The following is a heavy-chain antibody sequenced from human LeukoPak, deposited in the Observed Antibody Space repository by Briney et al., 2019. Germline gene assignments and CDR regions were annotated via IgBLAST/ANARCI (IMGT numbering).Heavy chain of an antibody. Sequence: AGGSLRLSCAASGFTFSSYGMHWVRQAPGKGLEWVAVISYDGSNKYYADSVKGRFTISRDNSKNTLYLQMNSLRAEDTAVYYCAKDRAIWFGELSYYLDYWGQGTVVTVSS. V-gene: IGHV3-30*18. CDR3: AKDRAIWFGELSYYLDY. CDR2: ISYDGSNK. J-gene: IGHJ4*02. D-gene: IGHD3-10*01. CDR1: GFTFSSYG.